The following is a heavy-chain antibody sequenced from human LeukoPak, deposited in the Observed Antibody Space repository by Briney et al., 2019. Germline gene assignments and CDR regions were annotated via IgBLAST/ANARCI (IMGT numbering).Heavy chain of an antibody. CDR2: ISASGGST. CDR3: AKVVEGYDYFDY. J-gene: IGHJ4*02. Sequence: GGSLRLSCAASGFTFSDYYMSWIRQAPGKGLEWVSGISASGGSTYYADSVKGRFTISRDNSKNTLYLQMNSLRAEDTAVYYCAKVVEGYDYFDYWGQGTLVTVSS. D-gene: IGHD6-13*01. V-gene: IGHV3-23*01. CDR1: GFTFSDYY.